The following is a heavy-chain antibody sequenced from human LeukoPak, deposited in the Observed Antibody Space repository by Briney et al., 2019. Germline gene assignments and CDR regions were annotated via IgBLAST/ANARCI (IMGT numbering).Heavy chain of an antibody. J-gene: IGHJ5*02. V-gene: IGHV4-34*01. CDR2: INHSGST. D-gene: IGHD5-18*01. CDR3: ARGIQLWYNWFDP. Sequence: KPSETLSLTCAVYGGSFSGYYWSWIRQPPGKGLEWIGEINHSGSTNYNPSLKSRVTISVDTSKNQFSLKLSSVTAADTAVYYCARGIQLWYNWFDPWGQGTLVTVSS. CDR1: GGSFSGYY.